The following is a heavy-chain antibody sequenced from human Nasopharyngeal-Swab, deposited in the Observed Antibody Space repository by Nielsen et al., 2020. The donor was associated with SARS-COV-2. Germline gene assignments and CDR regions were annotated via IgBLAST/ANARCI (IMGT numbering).Heavy chain of an antibody. V-gene: IGHV3-48*03. CDR2: ISSSGSTI. J-gene: IGHJ6*02. CDR3: ARQGPGGMDV. CDR1: GFTFSSYE. Sequence: GGSLRLSCAASGFTFSSYEMNWVRQAPGKGLEWVSYISSSGSTIYYADSVKGRFTISRDNSKNTLYLQMNSLRADDTAVYYCARQGPGGMDVWGQGTTVTVSS.